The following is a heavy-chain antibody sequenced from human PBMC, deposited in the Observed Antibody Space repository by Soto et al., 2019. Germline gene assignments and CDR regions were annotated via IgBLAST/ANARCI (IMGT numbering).Heavy chain of an antibody. Sequence: QVQLVQSGAEVKKPGSPVKVSCKASGGTLSNYGVSWVRQAPGQGLEWMGGIIPVFGTANYAHKFQGRLTITADESTSTVYMDVSSLRSEDTAVYYCARGDATKITVTTYYGMDVWGQGTTVTVSS. CDR1: GGTLSNYG. D-gene: IGHD4-17*01. J-gene: IGHJ6*02. CDR3: ARGDATKITVTTYYGMDV. CDR2: IIPVFGTA. V-gene: IGHV1-69*12.